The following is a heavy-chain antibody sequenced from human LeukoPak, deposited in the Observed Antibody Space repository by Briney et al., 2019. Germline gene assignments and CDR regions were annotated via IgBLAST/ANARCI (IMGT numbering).Heavy chain of an antibody. CDR2: IRSDGRIT. CDR1: GFTFSGYW. J-gene: IGHJ4*02. V-gene: IGHV3-74*01. Sequence: GGSLGLSCAAPGFTFSGYWMHWVRQAPGKGLAWVSVIRSDGRITTYADSVKARFTISRDNSKSTLHLQMNSLRAEDTPLYYCAKLDFDYYQPYDFWGQGTLVTVSS. D-gene: IGHD3-16*01. CDR3: AKLDFDYYQPYDF.